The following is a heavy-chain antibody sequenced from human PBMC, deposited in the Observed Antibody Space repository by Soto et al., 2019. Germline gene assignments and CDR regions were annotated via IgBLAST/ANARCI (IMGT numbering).Heavy chain of an antibody. V-gene: IGHV4-39*01. CDR3: ARLGGGSGWPYYFDY. J-gene: IGHJ4*02. D-gene: IGHD6-19*01. CDR1: GGSISSSSSY. CDR2: IYYSGST. Sequence: XETLSLTCTVSGGSISSSSSYWGWIRQPPGKGLEWIGSIYYSGSTYYNPSLKSRVTIPVDTSKNQFSLKLSSVTAADTAVYYCARLGGGSGWPYYFDYWGQGPLVTVSS.